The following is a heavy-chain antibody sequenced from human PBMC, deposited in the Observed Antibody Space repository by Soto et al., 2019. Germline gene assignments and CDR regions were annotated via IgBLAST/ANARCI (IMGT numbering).Heavy chain of an antibody. J-gene: IGHJ6*03. Sequence: SETLSLTCTVSGGSISSYYWSWIRQPPGKGLEWIGYIYYSGSTNYNPSLKSRVTISVDTSKNQFSLKLSSVTAADTAVYYCARGGNMCSGGSCYLAYYYYYYMDVWGKGTTVTVS. CDR2: IYYSGST. CDR3: ARGGNMCSGGSCYLAYYYYYYMDV. D-gene: IGHD2-15*01. V-gene: IGHV4-59*01. CDR1: GGSISSYY.